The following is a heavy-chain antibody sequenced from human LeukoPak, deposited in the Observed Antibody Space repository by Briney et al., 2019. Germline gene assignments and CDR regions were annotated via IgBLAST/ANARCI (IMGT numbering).Heavy chain of an antibody. Sequence: GGSLRLSCAASGFTFSSYSMNWVRQAPGKGLEWVSYISSSSTIYYADSVKGRFTISRDNAKNSLYLQMNSLRDEDTAVYYCARDYYDSSGYYYAFGNFDYWGQGTLVTVSS. CDR3: ARDYYDSSGYYYAFGNFDY. V-gene: IGHV3-48*02. CDR1: GFTFSSYS. J-gene: IGHJ4*02. CDR2: ISSSSTI. D-gene: IGHD3-22*01.